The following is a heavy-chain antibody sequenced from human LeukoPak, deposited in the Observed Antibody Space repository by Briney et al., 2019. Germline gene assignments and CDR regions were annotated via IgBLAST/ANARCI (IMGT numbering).Heavy chain of an antibody. CDR3: ARDLGGSYVSDY. Sequence: SETLSLTCTVSGGSISSYYWSWIRQPPGKGLEWIGYIYYSGSTNYNPSLKSRVTISVDTSKNQFSLKLSSVTAADTAVYYCARDLGGSYVSDYWGQGTLVTVSS. CDR2: IYYSGST. J-gene: IGHJ4*02. D-gene: IGHD1-26*01. CDR1: GGSISSYY. V-gene: IGHV4-59*01.